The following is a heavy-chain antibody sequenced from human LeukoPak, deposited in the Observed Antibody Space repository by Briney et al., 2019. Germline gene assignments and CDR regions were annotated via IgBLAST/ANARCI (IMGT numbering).Heavy chain of an antibody. CDR3: AREASGNYHVFDS. Sequence: GGSLRLSCEASGFSLSSYFMSWIRQAPGKGLQWVSYITNTGRSTNYADAVKGRFTISRDNAKQSVYLEMTDLRAEDTAVYYCAREASGNYHVFDSWGQGTLVTVSS. J-gene: IGHJ4*02. CDR1: GFSLSSYF. D-gene: IGHD6-25*01. CDR2: ITNTGRST. V-gene: IGHV3-11*04.